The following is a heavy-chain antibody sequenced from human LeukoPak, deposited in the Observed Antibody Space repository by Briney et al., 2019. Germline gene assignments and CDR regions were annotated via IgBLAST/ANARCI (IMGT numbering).Heavy chain of an antibody. CDR1: GFTFSSYA. D-gene: IGHD2-15*01. Sequence: GGSLRLSCAASGFTFSSYAMNWVRQAPGKGLEWVAVISHDGSNEYYADSVEGRFTISRDNSKNTLYLQMNSLRAEDTAVYYCARDREILGYCSGGTCYSNGYGYWGQGTLVTVSS. CDR2: ISHDGSNE. CDR3: ARDREILGYCSGGTCYSNGYGY. V-gene: IGHV3-30-3*01. J-gene: IGHJ4*02.